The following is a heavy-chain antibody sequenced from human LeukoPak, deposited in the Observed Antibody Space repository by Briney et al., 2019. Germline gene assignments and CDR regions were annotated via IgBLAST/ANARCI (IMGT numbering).Heavy chain of an antibody. CDR3: ARVLGSGSYYNVPKPDYYYYGMDV. V-gene: IGHV4-59*08. Sequence: SETLSLTCTASGGSISSYYWSWIRQPPGKGLEWIGYIYYSGSTNYSPSLKSRVTISVDTSKNQFSLKLSSVTAADTAVYYCARVLGSGSYYNVPKPDYYYYGMDVWGQGTTVTVSS. CDR1: GGSISSYY. CDR2: IYYSGST. D-gene: IGHD3-10*01. J-gene: IGHJ6*02.